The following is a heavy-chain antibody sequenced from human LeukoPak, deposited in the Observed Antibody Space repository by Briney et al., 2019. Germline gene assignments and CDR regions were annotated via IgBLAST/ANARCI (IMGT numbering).Heavy chain of an antibody. CDR3: ARVREGGYGMDV. Sequence: GGSLRLSCAASGFTFSSYSMNWVRQAPGKGLEWVSSISSSSSYIYYADSVKGRFTISRDNAKNSLYLRMNSLRAEDTAVYYCARVREGGYGMDVWGQGTTVTVSS. D-gene: IGHD3-16*01. CDR1: GFTFSSYS. V-gene: IGHV3-21*01. J-gene: IGHJ6*02. CDR2: ISSSSSYI.